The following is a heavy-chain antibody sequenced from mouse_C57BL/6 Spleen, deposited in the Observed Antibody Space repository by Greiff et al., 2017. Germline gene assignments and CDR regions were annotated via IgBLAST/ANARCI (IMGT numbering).Heavy chain of an antibody. CDR1: GFTFSSYT. CDR3: ARRDYGSYYFGC. CDR2: ISGGGGNT. V-gene: IGHV5-9*01. D-gene: IGHD1-1*01. Sequence: EVMLVESGGGLVKPGGSLKLSCAASGFTFSSYTMSWVRQTPEKRLEWVATISGGGGNTYYPDSVKGRFTISRDNAKNTLYLQMSSLRSEDTALYYCARRDYGSYYFGCWGQGATLTVSS. J-gene: IGHJ2*01.